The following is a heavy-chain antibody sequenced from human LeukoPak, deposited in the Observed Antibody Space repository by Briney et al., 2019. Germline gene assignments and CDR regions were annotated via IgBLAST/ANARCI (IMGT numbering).Heavy chain of an antibody. J-gene: IGHJ4*02. CDR2: INPNSGGT. CDR1: GYTFTGYY. CDR3: ARGYRSSWYWVYIDY. V-gene: IGHV1-2*02. D-gene: IGHD6-13*01. Sequence: GASVKVSCKASGYTFTGYYMHWVRQAPGQGLEWMGLINPNSGGTNYAQKFQGRVTMTRDTSISKAYMELSRLRSEDTAVYYCARGYRSSWYWVYIDYWGQGTLVTVS.